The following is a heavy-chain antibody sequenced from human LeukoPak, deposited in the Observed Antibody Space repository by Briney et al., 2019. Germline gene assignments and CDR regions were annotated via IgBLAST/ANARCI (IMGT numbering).Heavy chain of an antibody. CDR2: FHTAGDI. CDR3: ARGSCSSRSCYKRVNGLDV. D-gene: IGHD2-2*01. V-gene: IGHV3-13*01. J-gene: IGHJ6*02. Sequence: PGGSLRLSCAASGFTFSNYDMHWVRQATGKGLEWVSAFHTAGDIHYSGSVKGRFATSRENAKNSSYLQMNNLRAGDTAVYYCARGSCSSRSCYKRVNGLDVWGQGTPVTVSS. CDR1: GFTFSNYD.